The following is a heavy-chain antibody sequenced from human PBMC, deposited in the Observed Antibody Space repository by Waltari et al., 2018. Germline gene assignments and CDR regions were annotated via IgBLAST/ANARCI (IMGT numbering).Heavy chain of an antibody. Sequence: QVQLQQWGAGLLKPSETLSLTCAVYGGPFSGSYWSWIRQPPGKGLEWIGEVDHSGSANYSPSLKSRATISVDTSKKQFSLTLTSVTAADTAVYYCARDARDWEAVANTYFDSWGQGTLVAVSS. J-gene: IGHJ4*02. V-gene: IGHV4-34*02. CDR3: ARDARDWEAVANTYFDS. CDR2: VDHSGSA. D-gene: IGHD6-19*01. CDR1: GGPFSGSY.